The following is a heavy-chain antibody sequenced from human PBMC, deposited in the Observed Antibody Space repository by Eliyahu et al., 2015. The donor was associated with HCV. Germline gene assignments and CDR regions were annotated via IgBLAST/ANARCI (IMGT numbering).Heavy chain of an antibody. CDR2: IIPIIGTS. Sequence: QVQLVQSGAEVKKPGSSVKVSCKASGGTFSSHGISWVRQAPGQGLEWMGGIIPIIGTSNYAQKFQGRLMITADESTSIAYMELSSLRSEDTALYYCYTYYYDNSGYYSLDYWGQGTLVTVSS. V-gene: IGHV1-69*01. CDR1: GGTFSSHG. CDR3: YTYYYDNSGYYSLDY. J-gene: IGHJ4*02. D-gene: IGHD3-22*01.